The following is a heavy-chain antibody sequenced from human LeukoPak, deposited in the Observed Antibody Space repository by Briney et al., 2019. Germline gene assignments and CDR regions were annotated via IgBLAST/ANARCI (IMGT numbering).Heavy chain of an antibody. J-gene: IGHJ4*02. CDR3: ARGLGYNIY. CDR1: GFTFSSYA. Sequence: GGSLRLSCAASGFTFSSYAMSWVRRAPGKGLEWVSAISGSGGSTYYADSVKGRFTISRDNAKNTLYLQMNSLRAEDTAVYYCARGLGYNIYWGQGTLVTVSS. CDR2: ISGSGGST. D-gene: IGHD1-14*01. V-gene: IGHV3-23*01.